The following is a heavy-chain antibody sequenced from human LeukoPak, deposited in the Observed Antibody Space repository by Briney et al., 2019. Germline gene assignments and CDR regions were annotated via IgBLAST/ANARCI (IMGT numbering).Heavy chain of an antibody. CDR2: IWYDASNK. CDR1: GISFRSYG. D-gene: IGHD3-9*01. CDR3: ATDISTHYFGS. J-gene: IGHJ4*02. V-gene: IGHV3-30*02. Sequence: PGGSLRLSCAASGISFRSYGMHWVRQAPGKGLEWVTFIWYDASNKYYAESVKGRFTISRDNSGNTVFLQMNSLRAEDTAIYYCATDISTHYFGSWGQGTLVTVSS.